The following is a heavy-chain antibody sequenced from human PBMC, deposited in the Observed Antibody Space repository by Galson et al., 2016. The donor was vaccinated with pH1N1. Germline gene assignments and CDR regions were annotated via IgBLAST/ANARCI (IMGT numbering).Heavy chain of an antibody. CDR3: ATGPSPDY. CDR2: INPRDSYT. V-gene: IGHV5-10-1*01. J-gene: IGHJ4*02. CDR1: ASSFTSYW. Sequence: QSGAEVKEPGESLTISCKGSASSFTSYWIRWVRQMPGKGLEWMGRINPRDSYTDYSPSFQGHVTISTDESISTAYLEGSTLKASDTAIYYCATGPSPDYWGQGTRVIVSS.